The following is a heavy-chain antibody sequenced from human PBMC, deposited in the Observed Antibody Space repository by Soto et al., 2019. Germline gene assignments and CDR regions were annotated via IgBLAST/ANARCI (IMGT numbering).Heavy chain of an antibody. V-gene: IGHV3-30*18. CDR1: GFTFSSYG. Sequence: GGSLRLSCAASGFTFSSYGMHWVRQAPGKGLEWVAVISYDGSNKYYADSVKGRFTISRDNSKNTLYLQMNSLRAEDTAVYYCAKDLGDYGDYENYYGMDVWGQGTTVTVSS. J-gene: IGHJ6*02. CDR2: ISYDGSNK. D-gene: IGHD4-17*01. CDR3: AKDLGDYGDYENYYGMDV.